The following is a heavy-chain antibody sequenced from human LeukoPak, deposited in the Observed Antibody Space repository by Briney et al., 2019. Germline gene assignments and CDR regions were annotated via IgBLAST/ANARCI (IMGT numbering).Heavy chain of an antibody. V-gene: IGHV3-30*18. CDR2: ISYDGSNK. Sequence: GGSLRLSCAASGFTFSSYGMHWVRQAPGKGLEWVAVISYDGSNKYYADSVKGRFTISRDNSKNTLYLQMNSLRAEDTAVYYCAKGGGSGWSGNDYWGQGTLVTVSS. CDR1: GFTFSSYG. CDR3: AKGGGSGWSGNDY. J-gene: IGHJ4*02. D-gene: IGHD6-19*01.